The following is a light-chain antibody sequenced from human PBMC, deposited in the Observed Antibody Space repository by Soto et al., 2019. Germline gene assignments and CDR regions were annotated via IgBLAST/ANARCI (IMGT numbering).Light chain of an antibody. CDR2: GAS. CDR1: QSVSSNY. J-gene: IGKJ4*01. Sequence: EIVWTQSPGTLSLSPGERATISCRASQSVSSNYLAWYQQNPGQAPRLLIYGASSRATGIPDRFSGSGSGTDFTLTISRREPEEYAVYYCQQYGSSPRVTFGGGTKVEIK. V-gene: IGKV3-20*01. CDR3: QQYGSSPRVT.